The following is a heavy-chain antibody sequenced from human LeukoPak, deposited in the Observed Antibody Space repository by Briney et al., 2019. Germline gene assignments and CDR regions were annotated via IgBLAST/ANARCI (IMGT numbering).Heavy chain of an antibody. V-gene: IGHV3-30*18. Sequence: GGPLRFSCAASGFTFSSYGMHRVPQAPGKGLEWVAVISYDGSNKYYADSVKGRFTISRDNSKNTLYLQMNSLRAEDTAVYYCAKGGAVVLAYFDYWGQGTLVTVSS. CDR1: GFTFSSYG. CDR2: ISYDGSNK. J-gene: IGHJ4*02. D-gene: IGHD2-15*01. CDR3: AKGGAVVLAYFDY.